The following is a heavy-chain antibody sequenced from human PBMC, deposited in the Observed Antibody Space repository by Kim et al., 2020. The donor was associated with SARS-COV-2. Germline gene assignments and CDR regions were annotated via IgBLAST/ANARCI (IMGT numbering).Heavy chain of an antibody. CDR2: ISSSGSTI. CDR3: ARDGYSSSWYVKYFDY. CDR1: GFTFSDYY. V-gene: IGHV3-11*04. D-gene: IGHD6-13*01. J-gene: IGHJ4*02. Sequence: GGSLRLSCAASGFTFSDYYMSWIRQAPGKGLEWVSSISSSGSTIYYADSVKGRFTISRDNAKNSLNLQMNSLRAEDTAVYYCARDGYSSSWYVKYFDYWGQGTLVTVSS.